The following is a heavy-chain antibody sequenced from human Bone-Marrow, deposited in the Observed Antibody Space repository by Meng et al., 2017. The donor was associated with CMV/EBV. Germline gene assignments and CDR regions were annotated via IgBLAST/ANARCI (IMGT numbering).Heavy chain of an antibody. J-gene: IGHJ4*02. V-gene: IGHV3-66*02. CDR3: ARGEGPAYGPAGYYFDY. CDR2: IYSGGST. Sequence: GGSLRLSCAASGFTVSSNYMSWVRQAPGKGLEWVSVIYSGGSTYYADSVKGRFTISRDNSKNTLYLQMNSLRAEDTAVYYCARGEGPAYGPAGYYFDYWGQGTLVTVSS. D-gene: IGHD4-17*01. CDR1: GFTVSSNY.